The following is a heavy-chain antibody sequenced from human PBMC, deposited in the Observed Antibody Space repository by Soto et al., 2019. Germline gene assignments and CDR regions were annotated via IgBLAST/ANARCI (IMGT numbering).Heavy chain of an antibody. CDR1: GYTFTSYY. V-gene: IGHV1-46*01. Sequence: ASVKVSCKASGYTFTSYYMHWVRQAPGQGLEWMGIINPSGGSTSYAQKFQGRVTMTRDTSTSTVYMELSSLRSEDTAVYYCAREDDDILTGYYTTPHYYGMDAWGQGTTVTVSS. J-gene: IGHJ6*02. CDR3: AREDDDILTGYYTTPHYYGMDA. D-gene: IGHD3-9*01. CDR2: INPSGGST.